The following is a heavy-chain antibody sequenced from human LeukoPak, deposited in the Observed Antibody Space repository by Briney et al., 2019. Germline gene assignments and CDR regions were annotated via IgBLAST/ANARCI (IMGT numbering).Heavy chain of an antibody. V-gene: IGHV3-23*01. Sequence: GGSLRLSCAASGFTFSSYAMSWVRQAPGKGLEWVSAISGSGGSTYYADSVKGRFTISRDNSKNTLYLQMNSLRAEDTAVYYCAKDVVMVTAQQIQTYYFDYWGQGTLVTVSS. CDR3: AKDVVMVTAQQIQTYYFDY. CDR2: ISGSGGST. CDR1: GFTFSSYA. J-gene: IGHJ4*02. D-gene: IGHD2-21*02.